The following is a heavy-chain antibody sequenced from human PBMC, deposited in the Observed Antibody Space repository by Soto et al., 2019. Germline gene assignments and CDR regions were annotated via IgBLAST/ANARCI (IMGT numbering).Heavy chain of an antibody. D-gene: IGHD2-8*01. CDR2: IDTNGDT. CDR3: ARGTVYYCPNDKCGFFFDH. J-gene: IGHJ4*02. CDR1: GDCLRRGFHH. Sequence: QVQLQESGSGLLKPSQTLSLDCSVSGDCLRRGFHHWSWIRQTPGKGLQLIGYIDTNGDTHYDPSLRNRLNMSIVTTESRFSLKVTSVTAADTAVYYCARGTVYYCPNDKCGFFFDHWGQGALVTVTS. V-gene: IGHV4-31*03.